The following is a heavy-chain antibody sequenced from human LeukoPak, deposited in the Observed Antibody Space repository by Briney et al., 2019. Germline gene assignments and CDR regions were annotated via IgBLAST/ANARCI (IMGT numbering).Heavy chain of an antibody. CDR3: AKNSGSTAS. CDR1: GFTFSDYG. Sequence: GRSLRLSCAASGFTFSDYGMDRVRQAPGKGLEWVSVISYDGSNKYYADSVKGRFTISRDNSKNTLYLQMNSLRAEDTAMYYCAKNSGSTASWGQGTLVTVSS. J-gene: IGHJ4*02. CDR2: ISYDGSNK. D-gene: IGHD1-26*01. V-gene: IGHV3-30*18.